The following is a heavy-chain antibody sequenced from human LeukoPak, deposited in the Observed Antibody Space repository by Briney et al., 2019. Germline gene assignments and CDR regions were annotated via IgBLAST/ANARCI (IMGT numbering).Heavy chain of an antibody. CDR1: GYTFTGYY. Sequence: GASVKVSCKASGYTFTGYYMHWVRQAPGQGLEWRGGINPNSGGTNYAQKFQGRVTMTRDTSISTAYMELSRLRSDDTAVYYCARDRIAAARFWYMDVWGKGTTVTVSS. V-gene: IGHV1-2*02. CDR3: ARDRIAAARFWYMDV. CDR2: INPNSGGT. D-gene: IGHD6-13*01. J-gene: IGHJ6*03.